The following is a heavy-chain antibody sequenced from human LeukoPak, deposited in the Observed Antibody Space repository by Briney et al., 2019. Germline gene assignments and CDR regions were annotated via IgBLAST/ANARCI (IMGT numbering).Heavy chain of an antibody. CDR3: ARAWVGYSYGFGY. CDR2: INPSGGST. Sequence: XVRXAPXXXXXXXGIINPSGGSTSYAQKFQGRVTMTRDTSTSTVYMELSSLRSEDTAVYYCARAWVGYSYGFGYWGQGTLVTVSS. V-gene: IGHV1-46*01. D-gene: IGHD5-18*01. J-gene: IGHJ4*02.